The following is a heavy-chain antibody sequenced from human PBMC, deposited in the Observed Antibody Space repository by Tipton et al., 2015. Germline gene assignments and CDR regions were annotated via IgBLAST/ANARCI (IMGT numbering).Heavy chain of an antibody. V-gene: IGHV4-38-2*01. CDR3: ACHDYDLLTRDYQTVDY. D-gene: IGHD3-9*01. J-gene: IGHJ4*02. CDR2: ISHSGKT. CDR1: AYSISTDYY. Sequence: TLSLTCAVSAYSISTDYYWVWIRQPPGKGLEWIGAISHSGKTYSNPSLKSRVTISADTSKNQFSLRLTSVTAADTAVYYCACHDYDLLTRDYQTVDYWGQGTVVTVSS.